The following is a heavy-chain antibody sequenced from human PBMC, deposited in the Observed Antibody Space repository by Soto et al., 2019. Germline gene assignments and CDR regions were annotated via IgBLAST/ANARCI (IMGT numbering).Heavy chain of an antibody. Sequence: QVQLQESGPGLVKPSQTLSLTCTVSGGSISSDDYYWTWVRQPPGKGLEWIGFIYYSGKTKYNPSLESRLTISLDTSKNQFSLKLSSVSAADTAVYYCAGDRSNSPDYFDYWGQGTLVTVSS. V-gene: IGHV4-30-4*01. CDR3: AGDRSNSPDYFDY. CDR1: GGSISSDDYY. D-gene: IGHD6-6*01. CDR2: IYYSGKT. J-gene: IGHJ4*02.